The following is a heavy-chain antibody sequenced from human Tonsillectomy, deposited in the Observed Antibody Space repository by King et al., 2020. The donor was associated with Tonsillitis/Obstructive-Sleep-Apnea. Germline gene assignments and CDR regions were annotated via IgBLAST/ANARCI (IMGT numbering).Heavy chain of an antibody. CDR1: GFSLSTSGVG. Sequence: ITLKESGPTLVKPTQTLTLTCTFSGFSLSTSGVGVGWVRQPPGKALECLALIYWDDAKRYSPSLKIRLTITKDTSKNQVVLTMTNMDPVDTATYYCSHKTTAYAFDIWGQGTMVTVSS. CDR3: SHKTTAYAFDI. V-gene: IGHV2-5*02. D-gene: IGHD4-17*01. J-gene: IGHJ3*02. CDR2: IYWDDAK.